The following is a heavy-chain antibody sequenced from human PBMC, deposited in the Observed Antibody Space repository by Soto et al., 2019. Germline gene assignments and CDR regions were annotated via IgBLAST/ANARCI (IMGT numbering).Heavy chain of an antibody. V-gene: IGHV1-69*12. Sequence: QVQLVQSGAEVKKPGSSVKVSCKASGGTFSSYAISWVRQAPGQGLEWMGGIIPIFGTANYAQKFQGRVTMTAXXXKXXAYMELSSLRSEDTAVYYCAREGGSGNYRYYAMDVWGQGTTVTVSS. CDR2: IIPIFGTA. J-gene: IGHJ6*02. CDR3: AREGGSGNYRYYAMDV. CDR1: GGTFSSYA. D-gene: IGHD3-10*01.